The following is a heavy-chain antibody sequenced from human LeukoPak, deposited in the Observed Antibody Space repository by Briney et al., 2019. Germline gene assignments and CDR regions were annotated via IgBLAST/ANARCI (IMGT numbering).Heavy chain of an antibody. D-gene: IGHD5-18*01. Sequence: SCKASGGTFSSYAISWVRQAPGKGLEWVAVISYDGSNKYYADSVKGRFTITRDNSKNTLYLQMNSLRAEDTAVYYCARDSAGIQLWLDYWGQGTLVTVSS. CDR3: ARDSAGIQLWLDY. CDR1: GGTFSSYA. J-gene: IGHJ4*02. V-gene: IGHV3-30*04. CDR2: ISYDGSNK.